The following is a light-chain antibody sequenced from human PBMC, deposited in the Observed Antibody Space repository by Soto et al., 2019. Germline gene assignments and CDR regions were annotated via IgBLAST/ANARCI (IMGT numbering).Light chain of an antibody. CDR3: QLCGSAPPRFS. V-gene: IGKV3-20*01. CDR2: DTI. CDR1: RSFPVDF. Sequence: VLTQSPDTMSLSPGESATLSCRASRSFPVDFLAWYQHKPGQAPRLLIYDTINRAADIPDRFSASGSGTELSLTISRLEPDDFAVYYCQLCGSAPPRFSFGQGTKLEIK. J-gene: IGKJ2*01.